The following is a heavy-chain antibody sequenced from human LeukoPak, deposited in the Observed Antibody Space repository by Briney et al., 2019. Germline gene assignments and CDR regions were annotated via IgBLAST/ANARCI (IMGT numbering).Heavy chain of an antibody. CDR3: AREGGFYRPLDY. J-gene: IGHJ4*02. CDR1: GGSISSRDYY. Sequence: SQTLSLTCTVSGGSISSRDYYWSWVRQPPGKGLEWIGEVHLDGRTNYNPSLKSRLIMSVDLPENHISLKLTSVTAADTAVYYCAREGGFYRPLDYLGQGTLVTVSS. V-gene: IGHV4-30-4*01. D-gene: IGHD3-3*01. CDR2: VHLDGRT.